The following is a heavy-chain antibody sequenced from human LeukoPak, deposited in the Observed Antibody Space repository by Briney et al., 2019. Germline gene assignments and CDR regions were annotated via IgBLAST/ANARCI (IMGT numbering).Heavy chain of an antibody. Sequence: SQTLSLTCTVSGGSISSGSHYWSWIRQPAGKGLDWVGHIYPSGSTNYNPSLKSRVTISIDTSKNQFSLRLSSVTAADSAVYYCAREGQQLVPPFDSWGQGTLVTISS. CDR3: AREGQQLVPPFDS. CDR2: IYPSGST. CDR1: GGSISSGSHY. D-gene: IGHD6-6*01. V-gene: IGHV4-61*09. J-gene: IGHJ4*02.